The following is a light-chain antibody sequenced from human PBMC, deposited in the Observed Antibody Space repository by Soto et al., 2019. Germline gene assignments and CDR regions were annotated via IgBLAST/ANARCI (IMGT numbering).Light chain of an antibody. CDR2: GAS. J-gene: IGKJ2*01. CDR1: QSVSST. V-gene: IGKV3-15*01. CDR3: QQYNNWPMYT. Sequence: ELVLTQSPVALSLSSGERATLSCRASQSVSSTLLTWYQQKPGQAPRLLIYGASTRATGIPARFSGSGSGTEFTLTISSLQSEDFAVYYCQQYNNWPMYTFGQGTKLEIK.